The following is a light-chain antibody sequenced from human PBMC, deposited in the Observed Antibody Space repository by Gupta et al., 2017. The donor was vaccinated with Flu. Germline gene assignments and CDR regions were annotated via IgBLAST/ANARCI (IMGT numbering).Light chain of an antibody. V-gene: IGLV2-14*03. J-gene: IGLJ1*01. CDR2: DVS. CDR3: SSYTSSNTLYG. CDR1: SSDVGGYNY. Sequence: ITISCTGISSDVGGYNYVSWYQHHPGKAPKLMIYDVSNRPSGVSHRFSGSKSGNTASLTISGLQAEDEADYYCSSYTSSNTLYGFGPGTKVTVL.